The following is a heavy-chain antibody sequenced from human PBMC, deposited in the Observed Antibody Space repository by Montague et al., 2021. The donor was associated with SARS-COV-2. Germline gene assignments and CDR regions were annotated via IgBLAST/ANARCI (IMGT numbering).Heavy chain of an antibody. D-gene: IGHD3-3*01. V-gene: IGHV4-59*01. J-gene: IGHJ3*02. Sequence: SETLSLTCTVYASTISPYYFRLTPHPPRKALESAAHIYFSKSSNPKPFLKSRVTISVDKTKNQFSLNLSSVTAADTAVYYCARVRGNTIFGVVIISAFDIWGHGTIVTVSS. CDR3: ARVRGNTIFGVVIISAFDI. CDR1: ASTISPYY. CDR2: IYFSKSS.